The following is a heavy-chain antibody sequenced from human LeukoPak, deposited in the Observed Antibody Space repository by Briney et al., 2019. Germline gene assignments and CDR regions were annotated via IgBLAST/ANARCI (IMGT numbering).Heavy chain of an antibody. V-gene: IGHV3-33*01. CDR1: GFTFSNYG. CDR2: IWYDGSNK. CDR3: ARDRLTGYYIDY. J-gene: IGHJ4*02. Sequence: GGSLRLSCAPSGFTFSNYGMHWVRQAPGKGLEWVAVIWYDGSNKYYADSVKGRFTISRDNSKNTLYLQMNSLRAEDTAVYYCARDRLTGYYIDYWGQGTLVTVSS. D-gene: IGHD3-9*01.